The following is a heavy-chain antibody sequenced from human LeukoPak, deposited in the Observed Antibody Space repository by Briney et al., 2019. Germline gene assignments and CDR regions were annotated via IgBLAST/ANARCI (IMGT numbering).Heavy chain of an antibody. Sequence: GGSLRLSCTASGFTFSSYWMHWVRQAPGKGLVWVSRINSDGSSTSYADSFKGRFTISRDNAKNTLYLQMNSLRAEDTAVHYCARAGEAAAGYYDYGMDIWGQGGTVTVSS. CDR3: ARAGEAAAGYYDYGMDI. V-gene: IGHV3-74*01. D-gene: IGHD6-13*01. CDR1: GFTFSSYW. J-gene: IGHJ6*02. CDR2: INSDGSST.